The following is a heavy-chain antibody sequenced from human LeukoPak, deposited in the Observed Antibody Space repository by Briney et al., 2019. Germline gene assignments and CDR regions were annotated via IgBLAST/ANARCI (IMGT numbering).Heavy chain of an antibody. CDR2: ISSSSSYI. CDR3: ARGYGGNSAFDY. CDR1: GFTFSSYS. Sequence: GGSLRLSCAASGFTFSSYSMNWVRQAPGKGLEWVSSISSSSSYIYYADSVKGRFTISRDNAKNSLYLQTNSLRAEDTAVYYCARGYGGNSAFDYWGQGTLVTVSS. J-gene: IGHJ4*02. V-gene: IGHV3-21*01. D-gene: IGHD4-23*01.